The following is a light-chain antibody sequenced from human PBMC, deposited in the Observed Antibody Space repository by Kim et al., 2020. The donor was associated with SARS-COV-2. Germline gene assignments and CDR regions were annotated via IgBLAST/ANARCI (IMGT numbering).Light chain of an antibody. V-gene: IGLV4-60*03. J-gene: IGLJ3*02. CDR1: SGHSNYI. CDR2: LEGSGNY. CDR3: AAWDSITIWV. Sequence: QLVLTQPSSASASLGSSVKLTCTLSSGHSNYIIAWHQQQPGKAPRFLMKLEGSGNYKKGSGVPDRFSGSSFGADRYLTISNLQSEDDADYFCAAWDSITIWVFGGGNQLAVL.